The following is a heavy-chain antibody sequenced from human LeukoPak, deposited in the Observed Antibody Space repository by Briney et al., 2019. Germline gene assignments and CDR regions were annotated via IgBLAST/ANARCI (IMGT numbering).Heavy chain of an antibody. CDR3: ARDRGGGHMDV. Sequence: PGRSLRLSCAASGFTFSSYAMHWVRQATGKGLEWVSAIGTTGDTYYPGSVKGRFTISRENAKNSLYLQMNSLRAGDTAVYYCARDRGGGHMDVWGKGTTVTISS. CDR2: IGTTGDT. J-gene: IGHJ6*03. D-gene: IGHD2-15*01. CDR1: GFTFSSYA. V-gene: IGHV3-13*01.